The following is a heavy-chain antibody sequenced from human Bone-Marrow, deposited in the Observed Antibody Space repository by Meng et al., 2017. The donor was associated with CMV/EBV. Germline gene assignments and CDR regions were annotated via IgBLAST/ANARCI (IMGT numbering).Heavy chain of an antibody. D-gene: IGHD6-19*01. CDR1: GYTFTGYY. Sequence: ASVKVSCKASGYTFTGYYMHWVRQAPGQGLEWMGWINPNSGGTNYAQKFQGKVTMTRDTSISTAYMELSRLRSDDTAVYYCARWAGNREWYFDLWGRGTLVTVSS. V-gene: IGHV1-2*02. J-gene: IGHJ2*01. CDR3: ARWAGNREWYFDL. CDR2: INPNSGGT.